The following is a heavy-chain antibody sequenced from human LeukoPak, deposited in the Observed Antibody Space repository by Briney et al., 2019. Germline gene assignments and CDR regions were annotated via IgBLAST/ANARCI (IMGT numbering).Heavy chain of an antibody. CDR3: ARGMVTTH. J-gene: IGHJ4*02. Sequence: PSETLSLTCTVSGGSISRYYWSWIRQPPGKGLEWIGYIYYSGSTNYNPSLKSRVTISVDTSKNQFSLKLSSVTAADTAVYYCARGMVTTHWGQGTLVTVSS. D-gene: IGHD4-17*01. CDR1: GGSISRYY. CDR2: IYYSGST. V-gene: IGHV4-59*01.